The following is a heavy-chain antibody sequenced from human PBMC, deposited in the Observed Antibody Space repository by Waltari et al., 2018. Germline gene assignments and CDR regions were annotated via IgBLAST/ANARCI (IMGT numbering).Heavy chain of an antibody. CDR1: GFPFSNSA. V-gene: IGHV3-23*01. CDR2: ISGSGGST. CDR3: AKRGNYIDNWFDP. J-gene: IGHJ5*02. D-gene: IGHD1-7*01. Sequence: EVHLLESGGGLVQPGGSLRLSCAASGFPFSNSAMNWVRQAPGKGLEWVSTISGSGGSTYYADSVKGRFTISRDNSKNTLYLQMNSLRAEDTAVYYCAKRGNYIDNWFDPWGQGTLVTVSS.